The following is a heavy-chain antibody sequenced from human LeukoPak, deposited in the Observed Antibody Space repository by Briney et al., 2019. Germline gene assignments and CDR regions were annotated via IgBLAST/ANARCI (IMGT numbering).Heavy chain of an antibody. CDR1: GASISSSSYY. Sequence: PSETLSLTCTVSGASISSSSYYWGWIRQPPGKGLEWIASIYFSGRTYYNPSLKSRVTISLDTSQNQFSLKLSSVTAADTAVYFRARRPLTASGPFDYWGRGTLVTVSS. CDR2: IYFSGRT. V-gene: IGHV4-39*01. CDR3: ARRPLTASGPFDY. D-gene: IGHD2-8*02. J-gene: IGHJ4*02.